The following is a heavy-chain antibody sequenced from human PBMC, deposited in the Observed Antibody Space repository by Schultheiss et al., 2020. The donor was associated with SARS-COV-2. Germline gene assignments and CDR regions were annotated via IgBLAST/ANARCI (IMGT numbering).Heavy chain of an antibody. V-gene: IGHV1-3*02. CDR1: GYTFTSYA. D-gene: IGHD3-22*01. CDR3: ARNGAARDSSGHYYGY. Sequence: ASVKVSCKASGYTFTSYAMHWVRQAPGQRLEWMGWSNAGNGNTKYSQEFQGRVTITRDTSASTAYMELSSLRSEDMAVYYCARNGAARDSSGHYYGYWGQGTLVTVSS. CDR2: SNAGNGNT. J-gene: IGHJ4*02.